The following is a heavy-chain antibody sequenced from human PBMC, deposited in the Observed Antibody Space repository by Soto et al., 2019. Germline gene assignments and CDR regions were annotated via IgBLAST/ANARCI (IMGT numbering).Heavy chain of an antibody. CDR3: AKDWGVYDGSGYFSDYFDY. J-gene: IGHJ4*02. CDR2: ISSDGNNK. Sequence: GGSLRLSCVASGFTFSTDGMHWVRQAPGKGLEWVSAISSDGNNKDYGDSVKGRFTIPRDNSKNTLYLQMNSLRAEDTAVYYCAKDWGVYDGSGYFSDYFDYWGQGTLVTVSS. D-gene: IGHD3-22*01. V-gene: IGHV3-30*18. CDR1: GFTFSTDG.